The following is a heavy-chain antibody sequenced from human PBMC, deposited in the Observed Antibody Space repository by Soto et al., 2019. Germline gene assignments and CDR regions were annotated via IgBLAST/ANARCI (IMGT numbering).Heavy chain of an antibody. CDR2: ISAYNGNT. Sequence: ASVKVACTSSRYTLSISVITGVRQAPGQGLEWMGWISAYNGNTNYAQKLQGRVTMTTDTSTSTAYMELRSLRSDDTAVYYCARYCSGGSCYESRSFDDYWGQGTLVTVSS. V-gene: IGHV1-18*01. J-gene: IGHJ4*02. D-gene: IGHD2-15*01. CDR3: ARYCSGGSCYESRSFDDY. CDR1: RYTLSISV.